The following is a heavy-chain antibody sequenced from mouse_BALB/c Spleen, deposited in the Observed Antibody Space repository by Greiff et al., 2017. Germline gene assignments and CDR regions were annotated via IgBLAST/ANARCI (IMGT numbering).Heavy chain of an antibody. Sequence: EVQRVESGGGLVQPGGSMKLSCVASGFTFSNYWMNWVRQSPEKGLEWVAEIRLKSNNYATHYAESVKGRFTISRDDSKSSVYLQMNNLRAEDTGIYYCTSGYYGSWFAYWGQGTLVTVSA. CDR2: IRLKSNNYAT. CDR3: TSGYYGSWFAY. J-gene: IGHJ3*01. CDR1: GFTFSNYW. D-gene: IGHD1-2*01. V-gene: IGHV6-6*02.